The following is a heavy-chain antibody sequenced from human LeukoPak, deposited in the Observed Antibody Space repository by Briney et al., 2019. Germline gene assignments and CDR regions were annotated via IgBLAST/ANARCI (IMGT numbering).Heavy chain of an antibody. CDR3: ARILRFYYFDY. CDR1: GGSISSGGYS. J-gene: IGHJ4*02. CDR2: IYHSGST. V-gene: IGHV4-30-2*02. Sequence: SETLSLTCAVSGGSISSGGYSWSWIRQPPGEGLEWIGYIYHSGSTYYNPSLKSRVTISVDRSKNQFSLNLNSVTAADTAVYYCARILRFYYFDYWGQGTLVTVSS. D-gene: IGHD3-3*01.